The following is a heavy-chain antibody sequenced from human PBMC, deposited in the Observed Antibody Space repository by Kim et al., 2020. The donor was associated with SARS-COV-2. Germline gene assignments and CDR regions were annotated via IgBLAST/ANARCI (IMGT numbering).Heavy chain of an antibody. D-gene: IGHD3-22*01. CDR3: ASPTDYYDSSGYAY. Sequence: GGSLRLSCAASGFTVSSNYMSWVRQAPGKGLEWVSVIYSGGSTYYADSVKGRFTISRDNSKNTLYLQMNSLRAEDTAVYYCASPTDYYDSSGYAYWGQGTLVTVSS. CDR2: IYSGGST. CDR1: GFTVSSNY. V-gene: IGHV3-53*01. J-gene: IGHJ4*02.